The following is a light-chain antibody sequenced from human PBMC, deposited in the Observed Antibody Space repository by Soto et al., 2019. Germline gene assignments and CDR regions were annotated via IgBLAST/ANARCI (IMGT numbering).Light chain of an antibody. J-gene: IGLJ2*01. Sequence: QSALTQPASVSGSPGQSITISCTGTSSDVGSYNLVSWYQQHPGKAPKLMIYEDTKRPSGVSNRFSGSNSVNTASLTISGLQAEDEAYYYCCSYAGSRTAFGGGTKLTVL. V-gene: IGLV2-23*01. CDR3: CSYAGSRTA. CDR2: EDT. CDR1: SSDVGSYNL.